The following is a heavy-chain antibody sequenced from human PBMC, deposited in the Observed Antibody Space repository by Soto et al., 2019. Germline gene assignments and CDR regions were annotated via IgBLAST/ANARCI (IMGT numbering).Heavy chain of an antibody. D-gene: IGHD3-22*01. Sequence: SSVKVSCNASGGTFSSYAISWVRQAPGQGLEWMGGIITIFGTANYAQKFQGSVTLTSDTSISTAYMELYSLTSDDTAVYYCGREASVVIALDLWGQGTLVTVSS. J-gene: IGHJ5*02. V-gene: IGHV1-69*05. CDR2: IITIFGTA. CDR1: GGTFSSYA. CDR3: GREASVVIALDL.